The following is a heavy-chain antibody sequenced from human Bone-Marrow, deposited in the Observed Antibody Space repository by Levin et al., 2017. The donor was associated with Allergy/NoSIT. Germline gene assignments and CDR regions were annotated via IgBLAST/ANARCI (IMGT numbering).Heavy chain of an antibody. Sequence: SQTLSLTCTVSGGSISSGGYYWSWIRQHPGKGLEWIGYIYYSGSTYYNPSLKSRVTISVDTSKNQFSLKLSSVTAADTAVYYCARWLGVAATRGFDPWGQGTLVTVSS. CDR3: ARWLGVAATRGFDP. J-gene: IGHJ5*02. D-gene: IGHD2-15*01. V-gene: IGHV4-31*03. CDR2: IYYSGST. CDR1: GGSISSGGYY.